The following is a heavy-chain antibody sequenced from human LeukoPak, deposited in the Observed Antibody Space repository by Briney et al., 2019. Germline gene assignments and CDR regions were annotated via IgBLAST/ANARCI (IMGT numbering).Heavy chain of an antibody. CDR2: IYYSGST. J-gene: IGHJ5*02. D-gene: IGHD3-16*01. CDR1: GGSISSYY. V-gene: IGHV4-59*12. Sequence: SETLSLTCTVSGGSISSYYWSWIRQPPGKGLEWIGYIYYSGSTNYNPSLKSRVTISIDTSKNQFSLKLKSVTTADTTMYYCARAGTGRYDYNWFDPWGQGILVTVSS. CDR3: ARAGTGRYDYNWFDP.